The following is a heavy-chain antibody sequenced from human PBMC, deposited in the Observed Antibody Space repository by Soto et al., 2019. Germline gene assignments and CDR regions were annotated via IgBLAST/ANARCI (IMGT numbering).Heavy chain of an antibody. CDR2: ISGSDDST. D-gene: IGHD6-6*01. Sequence: EVQLLKSGGGLIQPGESLRLSCAASGFTFSSYAMSWVRQAPGKGLEWVSVISGSDDSTYYADSVKGRFTISRDNSKNTLYLQMHSLRAEDTAVYYCAKRSSSSTFDYWGQGTLVTVSS. V-gene: IGHV3-23*01. J-gene: IGHJ4*02. CDR1: GFTFSSYA. CDR3: AKRSSSSTFDY.